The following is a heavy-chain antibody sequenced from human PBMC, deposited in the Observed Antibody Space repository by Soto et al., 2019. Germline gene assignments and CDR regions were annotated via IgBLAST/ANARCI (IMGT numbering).Heavy chain of an antibody. D-gene: IGHD2-15*01. CDR2: INPSGDNI. J-gene: IGHJ4*02. V-gene: IGHV1-46*01. Sequence: QVQLVQSGAEVKKPGAPVRVSCKASGYTLTSYSMHWVRQVPGQGLEWMGIINPSGDNIRYAQNFQGRVTMTRDTSTSTVYLELSSLRSEDTAIYYCARDPQGYCSGGRCYHFDYWGQGTLVTVSS. CDR3: ARDPQGYCSGGRCYHFDY. CDR1: GYTLTSYS.